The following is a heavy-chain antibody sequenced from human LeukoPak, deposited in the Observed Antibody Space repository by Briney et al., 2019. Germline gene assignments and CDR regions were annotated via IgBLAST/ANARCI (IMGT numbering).Heavy chain of an antibody. J-gene: IGHJ6*03. D-gene: IGHD6-13*01. CDR1: GFTFSSYG. V-gene: IGHV3-30*02. Sequence: GGSLRLSCAASGFTFSSYGMHWVRQAPGKGLEWVAFIRYDGSNKYYADSVKGRFTISRDNSKNTLYLQMSSLRAEDTAVYYCAKDLIWVAAAGFEYYMDVWGKGTTVTVSS. CDR3: AKDLIWVAAAGFEYYMDV. CDR2: IRYDGSNK.